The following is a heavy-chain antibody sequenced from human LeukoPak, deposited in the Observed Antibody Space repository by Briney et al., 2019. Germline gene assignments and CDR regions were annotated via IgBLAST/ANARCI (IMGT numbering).Heavy chain of an antibody. J-gene: IGHJ5*02. Sequence: ASVTVSCKASGYTFTNYATNWVRQAPGQGLEWMGWINTNTGNPTYAQGFTGRFVFSLDTSVSTAYLQISSLKAEDTAVYYCARDKLRTSFDPWGQGTLVTVSS. CDR2: INTNTGNP. CDR3: ARDKLRTSFDP. CDR1: GYTFTNYA. D-gene: IGHD1-26*01. V-gene: IGHV7-4-1*02.